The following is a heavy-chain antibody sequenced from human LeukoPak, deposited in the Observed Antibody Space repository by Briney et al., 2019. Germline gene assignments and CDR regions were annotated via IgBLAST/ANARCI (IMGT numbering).Heavy chain of an antibody. D-gene: IGHD5-24*01. Sequence: GGSLRLSCAASGITFSSHAMSWVRQAPGKGLXXXSLISGXGXHTYYGDSVKGRFTISRDNSTNRLYLQMNSLRPEDTAVYYCAKGGAATMRDGYNYYYYYMEVWGRGTTVTVSS. V-gene: IGHV3-23*01. J-gene: IGHJ6*03. CDR3: AKGGAATMRDGYNYYYYYMEV. CDR2: ISGXGXHT. CDR1: GITFSSHA.